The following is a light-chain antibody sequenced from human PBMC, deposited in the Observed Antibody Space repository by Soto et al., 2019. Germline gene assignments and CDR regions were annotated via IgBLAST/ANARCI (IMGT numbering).Light chain of an antibody. CDR2: DAS. V-gene: IGKV3-11*01. CDR1: QSVSNY. J-gene: IGKJ4*01. CDR3: QQRSNWPPLT. Sequence: DIVLTQSPSTLSLSPGERATLSCRASQSVSNYLAWYQQKPGQAPRLLIYDASTMSTGIPARFSGSGSGTDFSLTIISLEPEDVAAYYCQQRSNWPPLTFGGGTKVEIK.